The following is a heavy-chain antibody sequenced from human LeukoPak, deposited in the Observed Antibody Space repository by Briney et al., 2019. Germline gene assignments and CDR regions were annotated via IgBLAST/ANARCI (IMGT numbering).Heavy chain of an antibody. Sequence: PGGSLRLSCAASGFIFSRYGMHWVRQAPGKGLEWVAFIRYDGSNKYYADSVKGRFTISRDNSKNTLYLQMDSLRVEDTAVYYCAKPTRAGRSSRGYYYGMDVWGQGTTVTVSS. CDR2: IRYDGSNK. D-gene: IGHD6-13*01. J-gene: IGHJ6*02. CDR1: GFIFSRYG. CDR3: AKPTRAGRSSRGYYYGMDV. V-gene: IGHV3-30*02.